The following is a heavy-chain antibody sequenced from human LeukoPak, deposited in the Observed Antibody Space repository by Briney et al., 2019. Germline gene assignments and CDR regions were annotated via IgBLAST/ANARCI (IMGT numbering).Heavy chain of an antibody. J-gene: IGHJ4*02. CDR1: GFTYA. CDR3: ARASGSGRLPEDY. CDR2: ISDDGSKK. V-gene: IGHV3-30*03. Sequence: GGSLRLSCAATGFTYAMHWVRQAPGKGLEWVAVISDDGSKKYYVESVKGRFTISRDSSKNTLYMEMNSLRAEDTAVYYCARASGSGRLPEDYWGQGTLVTVSS. D-gene: IGHD3-10*01.